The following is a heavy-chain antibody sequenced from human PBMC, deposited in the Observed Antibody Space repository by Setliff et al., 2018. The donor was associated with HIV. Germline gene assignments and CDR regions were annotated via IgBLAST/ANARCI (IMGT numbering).Heavy chain of an antibody. CDR3: ARHLYYYDNNGYLQPYYYMDV. CDR1: GGSISSYY. D-gene: IGHD3-22*01. J-gene: IGHJ6*03. V-gene: IGHV4-59*08. Sequence: PSETLSLTCTVSGGSISSYYWSWIRQPPGKGLEWIGYIYYSGSTSYNPSLKSRVTIPVGTSKNQFSLKLSSVTAADTAVYYCARHLYYYDNNGYLQPYYYMDVWGKGTTVTVSS. CDR2: IYYSGST.